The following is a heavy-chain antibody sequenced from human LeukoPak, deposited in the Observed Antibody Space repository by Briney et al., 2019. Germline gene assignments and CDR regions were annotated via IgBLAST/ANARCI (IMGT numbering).Heavy chain of an antibody. CDR2: ILYDGSNK. J-gene: IGHJ4*02. CDR1: GFTFSSYA. D-gene: IGHD6-13*01. CDR3: ANVAAAGVDY. Sequence: GRSLRLSCAASGFTFSSYAMHWVRQAPGKGLEWVAVILYDGSNKYYADSVKGRFTISRDNSKNTLYLQMNSLRAEDTAVYYCANVAAAGVDYWGQGTLVTVSS. V-gene: IGHV3-30-3*01.